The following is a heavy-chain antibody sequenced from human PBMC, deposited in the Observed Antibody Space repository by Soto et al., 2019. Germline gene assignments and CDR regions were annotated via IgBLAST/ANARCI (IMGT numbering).Heavy chain of an antibody. Sequence: GGSLRLSCAASGFTFSSYGLNWVRQAPGKGLEWVSYISPGRISIDYANSVKGRFTISRDNAQSSLYLQMNSLRDEDTAVYYCARLSPDVKCGGDCGGSIRPPHFLNYWGQGTLVTVSS. CDR2: ISPGRISI. CDR3: ARLSPDVKCGGDCGGSIRPPHFLNY. CDR1: GFTFSSYG. V-gene: IGHV3-48*02. J-gene: IGHJ4*02. D-gene: IGHD2-21*02.